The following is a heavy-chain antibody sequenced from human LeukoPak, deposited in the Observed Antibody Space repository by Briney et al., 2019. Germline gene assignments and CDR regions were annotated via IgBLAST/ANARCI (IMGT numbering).Heavy chain of an antibody. Sequence: ASVKVSCKASGYTFTSYDINWVRQATGQGLEWMGWMNPNSGNTGYAQKFQGRVTITRNTSISTAYMELSSLRSEDTAVYYCARAGSVDTAMVYYYYYYMDVWGKGTTVTVSS. D-gene: IGHD5-18*01. CDR2: MNPNSGNT. CDR3: ARAGSVDTAMVYYYYYYMDV. V-gene: IGHV1-8*03. CDR1: GYTFTSYD. J-gene: IGHJ6*03.